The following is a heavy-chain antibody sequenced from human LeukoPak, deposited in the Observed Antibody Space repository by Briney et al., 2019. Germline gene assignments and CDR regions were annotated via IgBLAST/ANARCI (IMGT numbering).Heavy chain of an antibody. D-gene: IGHD3-3*01. Sequence: ASVKVTCKASGYTFTSYGISWVRQAPGQGLEWMGWISAYNGNTNYAQKLQGRVTMTWDTSTSTAYMELRSLRSDDTAVYYCAREDRVLRFLEFDYWGQGTLVTVSS. CDR3: AREDRVLRFLEFDY. CDR2: ISAYNGNT. V-gene: IGHV1-18*01. CDR1: GYTFTSYG. J-gene: IGHJ4*02.